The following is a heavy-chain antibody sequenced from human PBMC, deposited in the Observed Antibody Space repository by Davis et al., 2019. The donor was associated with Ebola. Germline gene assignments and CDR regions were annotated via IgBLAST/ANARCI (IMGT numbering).Heavy chain of an antibody. CDR3: AKVYEAYCGGDCYSQFEY. J-gene: IGHJ4*02. Sequence: GESLKISCAASGFTFSSYGIHWVRQAPGKGLEWVAFIRYDGSHKHYADSVKGRFTTSRDNSKNTLYLQMNSLRPEDTAVYYCAKVYEAYCGGDCYSQFEYWSQGTLVTVSS. D-gene: IGHD2-21*02. V-gene: IGHV3-30*02. CDR1: GFTFSSYG. CDR2: IRYDGSHK.